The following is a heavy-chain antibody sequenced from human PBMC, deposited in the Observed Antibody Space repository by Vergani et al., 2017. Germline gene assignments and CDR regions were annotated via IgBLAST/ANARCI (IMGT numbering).Heavy chain of an antibody. J-gene: IGHJ5*02. V-gene: IGHV1-69*12. CDR3: ARGEVPLYCPNGVCYTGGWFDP. D-gene: IGHD2-8*01. CDR2: IIPIFGTA. Sequence: QVQLVQSGAEVKKPGSSVKVSCKASGGTFSSYAISWVRQAPGQGLEWMGGIIPIFGTANYEQKFQGRVTLSADESTSTAFMQLDSLRSEDTAVYYCARGEVPLYCPNGVCYTGGWFDPWGQGTLVTVSS. CDR1: GGTFSSYA.